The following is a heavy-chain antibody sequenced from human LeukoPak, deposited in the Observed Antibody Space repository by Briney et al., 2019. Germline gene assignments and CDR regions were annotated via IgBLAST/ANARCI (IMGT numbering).Heavy chain of an antibody. CDR1: GGSISSYY. CDR3: ARGHIVVVPAAQKAQSYYMDV. J-gene: IGHJ6*03. Sequence: SETLSLTCTASGGSISSYYWSWIRQPAGKGLEWIGRIYTSGSTNYNPSLKSRVTMSVDTSKDQFSLKLSSVTAADTAVYYCARGHIVVVPAAQKAQSYYMDVWGKGTTVTVSS. V-gene: IGHV4-4*07. CDR2: IYTSGST. D-gene: IGHD2-2*01.